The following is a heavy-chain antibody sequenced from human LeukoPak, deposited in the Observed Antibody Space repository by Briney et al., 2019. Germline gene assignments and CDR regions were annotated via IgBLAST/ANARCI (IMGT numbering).Heavy chain of an antibody. J-gene: IGHJ4*02. CDR1: GDTFSSYA. CDR3: ARGGYDSSGYYGSSGY. CDR2: IIPIFGTA. Sequence: SVKVSCKASGDTFSSYAISWVRQAPGQGLEWMGGIIPIFGTANYAQKFQGRVTITADESTSTAYMELSSLRSEDTAVYYCARGGYDSSGYYGSSGYWGQGTLVTVSP. D-gene: IGHD3-22*01. V-gene: IGHV1-69*13.